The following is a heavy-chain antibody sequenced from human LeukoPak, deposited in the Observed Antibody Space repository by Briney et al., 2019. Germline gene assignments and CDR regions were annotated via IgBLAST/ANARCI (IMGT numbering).Heavy chain of an antibody. V-gene: IGHV3-23*01. Sequence: PGGSLRLSCAASGFTFSDYYMSWVRQAPGKGLEWVSAISGSGGSTYYADSVKGRFTISRDNSKNTLYLQMNSLRAEDTAVYYCAKDLGSGWYNWGQGTLVTVSS. J-gene: IGHJ4*02. CDR2: ISGSGGST. CDR1: GFTFSDYY. D-gene: IGHD6-19*01. CDR3: AKDLGSGWYN.